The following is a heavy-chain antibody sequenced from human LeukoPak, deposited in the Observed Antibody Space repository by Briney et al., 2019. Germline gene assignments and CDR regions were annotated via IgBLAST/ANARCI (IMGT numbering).Heavy chain of an antibody. D-gene: IGHD3-3*01. Sequence: SETLSLTCTVSGGSISSYYWSWIRRPPGKGLEWIGYIYYSGSTNYNPSLKSRVTISVDTSKNQFPLKLSSVTAADTAVYYCARTKVGGTFDYWGQGTLVTVSS. CDR1: GGSISSYY. J-gene: IGHJ4*02. CDR3: ARTKVGGTFDY. V-gene: IGHV4-59*01. CDR2: IYYSGST.